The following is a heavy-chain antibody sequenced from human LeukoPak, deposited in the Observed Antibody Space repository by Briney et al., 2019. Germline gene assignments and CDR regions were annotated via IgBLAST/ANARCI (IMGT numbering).Heavy chain of an antibody. Sequence: SQTLSLTRTVSGGSISSGSYYWGWIRQPAGKGLEWIGRIYTSGSTNYNPSLKSRVTISVDTSKNQFSLKLSSVTAADTAVYYCAGSLTYHYDSSGYIYWGQGTLVTVSS. CDR2: IYTSGST. V-gene: IGHV4-61*02. J-gene: IGHJ4*02. CDR1: GGSISSGSYY. D-gene: IGHD3-22*01. CDR3: AGSLTYHYDSSGYIY.